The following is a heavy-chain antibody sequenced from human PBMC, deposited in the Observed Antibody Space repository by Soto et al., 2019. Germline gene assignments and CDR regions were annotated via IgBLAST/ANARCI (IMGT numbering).Heavy chain of an antibody. D-gene: IGHD3-10*01. Sequence: SETLSLTCAVYGGSFSGYYWSWIRQPPGKGLEWIGEINHSGSTNYNPSLKSRVTISVDTSKNQFSLKLSSVTAADTAVYYCARATMVRGVPRYYFDYWGQGTLVTVSS. CDR1: GGSFSGYY. CDR3: ARATMVRGVPRYYFDY. V-gene: IGHV4-34*01. CDR2: INHSGST. J-gene: IGHJ4*02.